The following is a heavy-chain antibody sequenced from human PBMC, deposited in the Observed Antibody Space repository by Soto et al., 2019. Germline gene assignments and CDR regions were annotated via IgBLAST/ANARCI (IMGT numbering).Heavy chain of an antibody. V-gene: IGHV5-51*01. J-gene: IGHJ3*02. CDR1: GYTFSTYW. D-gene: IGHD5-12*01. Sequence: GESLKISCKASGYTFSTYWIGWVRQMPGRGLEGMGFIYSGDSDTSYSPSFQGQVTIATDKSTSNVYLQWSRLKASDTHLYYCGRQKVSMATINNDAFDIWGQGTMVTVSS. CDR2: IYSGDSDT. CDR3: GRQKVSMATINNDAFDI.